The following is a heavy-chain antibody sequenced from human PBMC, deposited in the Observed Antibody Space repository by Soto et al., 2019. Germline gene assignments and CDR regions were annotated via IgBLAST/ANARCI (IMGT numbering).Heavy chain of an antibody. Sequence: GGSLRLSCIGSGFIFGDSAITWFRQAPGKGLEWVAVVRTEALGGTTEYAASVRDRVTISRDDSRSIAYLQMNSLKSEDTALYYCSPWGCTTTRCYPDYWGQGTLVTVSS. J-gene: IGHJ4*02. D-gene: IGHD1-1*01. CDR1: GFIFGDSA. CDR2: VRTEALGGTT. CDR3: SPWGCTTTRCYPDY. V-gene: IGHV3-49*03.